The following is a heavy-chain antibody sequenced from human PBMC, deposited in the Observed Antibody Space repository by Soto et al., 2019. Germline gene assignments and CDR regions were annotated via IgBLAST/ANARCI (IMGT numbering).Heavy chain of an antibody. Sequence: GESLKISCEASGYSFTSYWIGWVRQIPGKGLEWMGIIHPGDSDTKYRPSFQGQVTISVDKSITTAYLQWSSLKASDTAMYYCARTPGPEVAASLEYYYFSGMDVWGQGTTVTVSS. D-gene: IGHD2-15*01. CDR1: GYSFTSYW. V-gene: IGHV5-51*01. CDR2: IHPGDSDT. CDR3: ARTPGPEVAASLEYYYFSGMDV. J-gene: IGHJ6*02.